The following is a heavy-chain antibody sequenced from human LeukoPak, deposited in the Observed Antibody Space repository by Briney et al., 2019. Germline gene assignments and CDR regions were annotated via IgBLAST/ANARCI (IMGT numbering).Heavy chain of an antibody. V-gene: IGHV3-33*01. CDR3: ARNQGSSWYPTFQH. J-gene: IGHJ1*01. Sequence: GRSLRLSCAASGFTFSSYGMHWARKAPGKGLEWVEVIWYDGSNKYYADSVKGRFTISRDNSKNTLYLQMNSLRAEDTAVYYCARNQGSSWYPTFQHWGQGTLVTVSS. D-gene: IGHD6-13*01. CDR1: GFTFSSYG. CDR2: IWYDGSNK.